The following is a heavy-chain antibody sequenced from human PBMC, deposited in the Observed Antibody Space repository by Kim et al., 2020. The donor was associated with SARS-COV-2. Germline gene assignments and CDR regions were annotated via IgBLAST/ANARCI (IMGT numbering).Heavy chain of an antibody. CDR3: ARGRIAVVPAARRVFNYYYGMDV. V-gene: IGHV4-34*01. CDR1: GGSFSGYY. Sequence: SETLSLTCAVYGGSFSGYYWSWIRQPPGKGLEWIGEINHSGSTNYNPSLKSRVTISVDTSKNQFSLKLSSVTAADTAVYYCARGRIAVVPAARRVFNYYYGMDVWGQGTTVTVSS. J-gene: IGHJ6*02. CDR2: INHSGST. D-gene: IGHD2-2*01.